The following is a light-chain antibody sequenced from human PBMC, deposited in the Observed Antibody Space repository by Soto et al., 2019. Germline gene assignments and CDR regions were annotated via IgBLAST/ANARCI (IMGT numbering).Light chain of an antibody. V-gene: IGKV3-20*01. CDR2: GTS. J-gene: IGKJ5*01. Sequence: VLKKSPATLSLSPGERATVSCRASQSVDTALAWYQVKPGQAPRLPIYGTSSRATGTPARFSGSGSGTDFTLSIRRAGTEDAQEYYCQQDGTSPTTFGHG. CDR1: QSVDTA. CDR3: QQDGTSPTT.